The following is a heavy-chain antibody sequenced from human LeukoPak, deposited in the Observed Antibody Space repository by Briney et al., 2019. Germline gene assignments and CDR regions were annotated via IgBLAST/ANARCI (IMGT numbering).Heavy chain of an antibody. V-gene: IGHV1-18*01. J-gene: IGHJ4*02. D-gene: IGHD4-23*01. CDR3: ARGQGFTVVFPIDH. Sequence: ASVKVSCKASGYKLSNHGLNWVRQAPGQGLAWMGWISGYNGDSSYAQKFQGRTTMTVDTSSRTAYMELRSLRSDDTAVYYCARGQGFTVVFPIDHWGQGTLVTVSS. CDR1: GYKLSNHG. CDR2: ISGYNGDS.